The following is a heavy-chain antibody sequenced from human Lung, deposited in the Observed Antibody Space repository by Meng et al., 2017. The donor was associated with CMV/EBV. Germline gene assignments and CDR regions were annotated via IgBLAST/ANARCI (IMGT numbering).Heavy chain of an antibody. CDR2: LYYSGST. CDR3: ARGDSGSYCFGY. Sequence: SETLSLTCTVSGGSISSSTYYWGWVRQPPGKGLEWIGSLYYSGSTYYNPSLKSRVTISVDTSMNQFSLKLSSVTAADTAMYYCARGDSGSYCFGYWGQGTXVTVSS. V-gene: IGHV4-39*07. CDR1: GGSISSSTYY. D-gene: IGHD1-26*01. J-gene: IGHJ4*02.